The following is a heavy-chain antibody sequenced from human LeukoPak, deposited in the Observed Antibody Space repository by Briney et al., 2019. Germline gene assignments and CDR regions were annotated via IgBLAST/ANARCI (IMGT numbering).Heavy chain of an antibody. J-gene: IGHJ5*01. Sequence: PGGSLRLSCAASGFTFSSYAMSWVRQAPGKGLEWVSSISGSGGSTYYTDSVKGRFIISRRNSKNMLYLQMNSLGAEDTALYYCAKDTSSEYSGLSWFDSWGQGTLVTVSS. CDR3: AKDTSSEYSGLSWFDS. D-gene: IGHD1-26*01. CDR1: GFTFSSYA. CDR2: ISGSGGST. V-gene: IGHV3-23*01.